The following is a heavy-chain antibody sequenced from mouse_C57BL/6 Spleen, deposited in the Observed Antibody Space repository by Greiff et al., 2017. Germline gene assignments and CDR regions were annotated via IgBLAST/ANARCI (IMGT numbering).Heavy chain of an antibody. V-gene: IGHV3-6*01. Sequence: EVKLQESGPGLVKPSQSLSLTCSVTGYSITSGYYWNWIRQFPGNKLEWMGYIRYDGSNNYNPSLKNRIAITRDTSKNQFFLKLNSVTTEDTATYYGARDYGGSFDDWGQGTTLTVSS. CDR3: ARDYGGSFDD. CDR1: GYSITSGYY. D-gene: IGHD1-1*01. CDR2: IRYDGSN. J-gene: IGHJ2*01.